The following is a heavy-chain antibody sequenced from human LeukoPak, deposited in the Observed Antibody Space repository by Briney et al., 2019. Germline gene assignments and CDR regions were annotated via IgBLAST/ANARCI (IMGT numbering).Heavy chain of an antibody. CDR1: GFTFSSYA. V-gene: IGHV3-23*01. CDR2: ISGSGGST. CDR3: AKSVAGTGDPVDY. J-gene: IGHJ4*02. Sequence: GGSLRLSCAASGFTFSSYAMSWVRQAPGKGLEWVSAISGSGGSTYYADSVKGRFTISRENSKKTLYLQMNSLRAEDTAVYYCAKSVAGTGDPVDYWGQGTLVIVSA. D-gene: IGHD6-19*01.